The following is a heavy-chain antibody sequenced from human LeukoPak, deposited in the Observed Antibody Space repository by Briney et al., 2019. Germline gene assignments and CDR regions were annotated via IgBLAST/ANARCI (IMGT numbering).Heavy chain of an antibody. CDR3: ARDGLASIGLDM. CDR1: GFTFSSYD. J-gene: IGHJ3*02. D-gene: IGHD6-13*01. Sequence: GRSLRLSCAASGFTFSSYDMHWVRQAPGKGLEWVALIWYDGSNKNYADSVKGRFTVSRDTSKNTLYLQMNSLRGEDTAIYYCARDGLASIGLDMWGQGTVVTVSS. V-gene: IGHV3-33*01. CDR2: IWYDGSNK.